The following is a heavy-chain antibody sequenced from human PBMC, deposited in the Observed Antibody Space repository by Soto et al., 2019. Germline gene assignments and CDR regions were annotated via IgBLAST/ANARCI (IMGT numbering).Heavy chain of an antibody. CDR1: GGSISSGTYY. Sequence: SETLSLTCTVSGGSISSGTYYWGWIRQPPGKGLERIGSLYYTGRTYYSPSLKSRVTISVDTSKNHFSLNLTSVTAADTAVYYCARRLARGVIGWFDPWGQGTLVTVSS. D-gene: IGHD3-10*01. CDR3: ARRLARGVIGWFDP. CDR2: LYYTGRT. V-gene: IGHV4-39*02. J-gene: IGHJ5*02.